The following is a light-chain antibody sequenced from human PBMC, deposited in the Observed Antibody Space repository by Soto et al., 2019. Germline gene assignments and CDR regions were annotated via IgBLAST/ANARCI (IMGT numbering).Light chain of an antibody. CDR1: PSLSSC. Sequence: EVGLTQSPATLSLSPGERATLSCRASPSLSSCLAWYQQKPGQAPRLLIYGASTRATGIPARFSGSGSGTEFTLTISSLQSEDFAVYYCQQYNSWPPWTFGQGTKVDIK. CDR3: QQYNSWPPWT. CDR2: GAS. V-gene: IGKV3D-15*01. J-gene: IGKJ1*01.